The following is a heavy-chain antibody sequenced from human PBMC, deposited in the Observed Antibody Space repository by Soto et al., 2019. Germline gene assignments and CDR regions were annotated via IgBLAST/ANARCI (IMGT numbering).Heavy chain of an antibody. Sequence: SVKVSCKASGGTFSSYAISWVRQAPGQGLEWMGGIIPIFGTANYAQKFQGRDTITADESTSTASMELGGLRSEETAVYYCARDRAVVTPYDYYYGMDVWGPGTTVTVSS. V-gene: IGHV1-69*13. CDR2: IIPIFGTA. J-gene: IGHJ6*02. CDR3: ARDRAVVTPYDYYYGMDV. D-gene: IGHD2-21*02. CDR1: GGTFSSYA.